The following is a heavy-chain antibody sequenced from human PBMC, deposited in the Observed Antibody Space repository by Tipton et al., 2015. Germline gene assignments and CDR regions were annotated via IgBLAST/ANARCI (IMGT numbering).Heavy chain of an antibody. CDR2: ISYSGTT. Sequence: TLSLTCTVSGGSMSGYYWSWIRQSPGKGLEWIGYISYSGTTNYNPSLKSRVTISVDTSKNQFFLKLTSVTAADTAVYFCARDLEHGMDIWGQGTTVTVSS. D-gene: IGHD5-24*01. J-gene: IGHJ6*02. V-gene: IGHV4-59*01. CDR3: ARDLEHGMDI. CDR1: GGSMSGYY.